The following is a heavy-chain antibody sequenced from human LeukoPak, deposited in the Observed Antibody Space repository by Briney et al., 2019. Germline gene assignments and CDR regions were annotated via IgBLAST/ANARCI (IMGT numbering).Heavy chain of an antibody. V-gene: IGHV4-59*01. CDR3: ARGNCGGDCYYNLGIYFDF. CDR1: GGSMSSYY. J-gene: IGHJ4*02. CDR2: IFYSGGT. Sequence: SETLSLTCAVSGGSMSSYYWSWMRQPPGKGLEWIGYIFYSGGTDSNPSLKSRLTISVDTSENQFSLKLSSVTAADTAVYDCARGNCGGDCYYNLGIYFDFWGQGTLVTVSS. D-gene: IGHD2-21*02.